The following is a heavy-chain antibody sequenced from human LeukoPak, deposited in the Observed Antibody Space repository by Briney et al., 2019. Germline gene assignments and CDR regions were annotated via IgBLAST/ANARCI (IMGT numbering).Heavy chain of an antibody. Sequence: GGSLRLSCAASGFTFSSYGMHWVRQAPGKGQEWVAFIRYDGSNKYYADSVKGRFTISRDNSKNTLYLQMNSLRAEDTAVYYCAKDETLMTTVTYYFDYWGQGTLVTVSS. CDR2: IRYDGSNK. V-gene: IGHV3-30*02. D-gene: IGHD4-11*01. J-gene: IGHJ4*02. CDR1: GFTFSSYG. CDR3: AKDETLMTTVTYYFDY.